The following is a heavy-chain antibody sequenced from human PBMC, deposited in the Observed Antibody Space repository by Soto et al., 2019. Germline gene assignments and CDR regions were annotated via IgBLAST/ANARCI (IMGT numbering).Heavy chain of an antibody. D-gene: IGHD2-2*01. CDR1: GFTFSSYA. CDR3: AKGSTDLIIVPGGDP. Sequence: EVRPLESGGGLAQPGESLRLSCAASGFTFSSYAMSWVRQAPGKGLEWVSGIRGSGDRTYYADSVKGRFTISRDNSKNTLYLQVNSLRVEDTAVSFCAKGSTDLIIVPGGDPWGQGTLVTVSS. CDR2: IRGSGDRT. V-gene: IGHV3-23*01. J-gene: IGHJ5*02.